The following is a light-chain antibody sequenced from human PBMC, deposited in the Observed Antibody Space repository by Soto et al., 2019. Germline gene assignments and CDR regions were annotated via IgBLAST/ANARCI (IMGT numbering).Light chain of an antibody. CDR3: LQYSTFPLT. V-gene: IGKV1-17*01. CDR1: QGIRND. J-gene: IGKJ1*01. CDR2: AAS. Sequence: DIQMTQFPSSLSASVGDSVTITCRASQGIRNDLGWYQQKPGNAPKRLIYAASSLQSGVPSRFSGSVSGTEFTLAISSLEPEDSATYYCLQYSTFPLTFGQGTKVEIK.